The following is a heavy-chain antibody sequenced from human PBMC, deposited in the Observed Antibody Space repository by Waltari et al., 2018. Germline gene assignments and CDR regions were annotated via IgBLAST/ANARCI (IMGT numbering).Heavy chain of an antibody. Sequence: QVQLQESGPGLVKPSETLSLTCAVSGYSISSGYYWGWIRKPPGKGLEWIGSIYHSGSTYYNPSLKSRVTISVDTSKNQFSLKLSSVTAADTAVYYCARTLIAAAGTMAPFDYWGQGTLVTVSS. J-gene: IGHJ4*02. CDR1: GYSISSGYY. V-gene: IGHV4-38-2*01. D-gene: IGHD6-13*01. CDR3: ARTLIAAAGTMAPFDY. CDR2: IYHSGST.